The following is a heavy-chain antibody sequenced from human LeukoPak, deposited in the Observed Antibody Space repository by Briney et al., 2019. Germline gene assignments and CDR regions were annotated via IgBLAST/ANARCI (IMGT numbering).Heavy chain of an antibody. Sequence: GGSLRLSCAASGFTFSSYGMHWVRQAPGKGLEWVAVISYDGSNKYYADSVKGRFTISRDNSKNSLYLQMNSLRADDTAVYYCARGTSRVTIFGVVTPEYYYYYMDVWGKGTTVTVSS. CDR2: ISYDGSNK. CDR1: GFTFSSYG. CDR3: ARGTSRVTIFGVVTPEYYYYYMDV. D-gene: IGHD3-3*01. J-gene: IGHJ6*03. V-gene: IGHV3-30*03.